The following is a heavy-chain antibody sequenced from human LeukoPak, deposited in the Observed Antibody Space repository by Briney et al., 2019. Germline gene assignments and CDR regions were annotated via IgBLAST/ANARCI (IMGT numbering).Heavy chain of an antibody. D-gene: IGHD4-23*01. CDR3: AAYGDNSDFAY. CDR2: IYAHGSNT. Sequence: GGSLRDSCAASGFTLSSYWMHWVRQAPGKGLVWVSNIYAHGSNTTYADSVKGRFTISRDSAKNTVFLQMNSLRAEDTAVYYCAAYGDNSDFAYWGQGTLGTLSS. CDR1: GFTLSSYW. V-gene: IGHV3-74*01. J-gene: IGHJ4*02.